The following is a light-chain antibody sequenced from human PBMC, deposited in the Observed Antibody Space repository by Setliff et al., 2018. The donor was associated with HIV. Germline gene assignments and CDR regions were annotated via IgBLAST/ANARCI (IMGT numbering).Light chain of an antibody. CDR2: KSD. CDR1: SANIGSDS. CDR3: ATWGASVDGFV. V-gene: IGLV1-44*01. J-gene: IGLJ1*01. Sequence: QSVLTQPPSASGAPGQRVTISCSGSSANIGSDSVNWYQQLPTTAPKVLIYKSDQRPSGVPDRFSGSKSGTSASLAISGLQSEDEADYYCATWGASVDGFVFGTGTKVTVL.